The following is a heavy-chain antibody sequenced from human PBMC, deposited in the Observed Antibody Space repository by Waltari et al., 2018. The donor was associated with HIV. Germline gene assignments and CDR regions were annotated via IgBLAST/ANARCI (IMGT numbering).Heavy chain of an antibody. D-gene: IGHD3-22*01. J-gene: IGHJ4*02. CDR3: AKDLSSISMIIPRSYFDY. Sequence: EVQLLESGGGLVQPGVSLWLSCSASGFPFSSYSLRWVPQAPGKGLEWVSAISNSGGSTYYADSVKGRFSISRDNSKNTLYLQMNSLRDEDTAVYYCAKDLSSISMIIPRSYFDYWGQGTQVTVSS. V-gene: IGHV3-23*01. CDR2: ISNSGGST. CDR1: GFPFSSYS.